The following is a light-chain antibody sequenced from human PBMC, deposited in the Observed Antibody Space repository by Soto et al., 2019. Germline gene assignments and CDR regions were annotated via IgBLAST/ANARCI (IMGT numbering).Light chain of an antibody. CDR2: DNS. J-gene: IGLJ2*01. Sequence: QAVVTQPPSVSAAPGQKVTISCSGSNSNIGNNYVSWYQQLPGAAPKLLIYDNSERPSGIPDRFSGSKSGTSATLGITGLQTGDEANYYCATRDGSLSGAIFGAGTKLTVL. CDR3: ATRDGSLSGAI. CDR1: NSNIGNNY. V-gene: IGLV1-51*01.